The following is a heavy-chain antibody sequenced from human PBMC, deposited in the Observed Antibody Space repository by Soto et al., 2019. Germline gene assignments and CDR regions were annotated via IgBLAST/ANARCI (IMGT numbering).Heavy chain of an antibody. Sequence: GSLRLSCAISGFSVSSNYLSWVRQAPGKGLEWVSVHYSGGSTYYADSVQGRFTISRDKSNNTLYLQMRRVRAEDTAVYFCARHRHPRGTVGATSPLDPWGQGTQVTVSS. J-gene: IGHJ5*02. D-gene: IGHD1-26*01. CDR1: GFSVSSNY. V-gene: IGHV3-53*01. CDR3: ARHRHPRGTVGATSPLDP. CDR2: HYSGGST.